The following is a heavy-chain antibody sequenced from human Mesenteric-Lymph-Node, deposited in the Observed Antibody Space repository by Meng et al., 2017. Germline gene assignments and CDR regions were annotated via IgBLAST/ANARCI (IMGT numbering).Heavy chain of an antibody. D-gene: IGHD3-16*02. CDR3: ARDEGDYVWGSYRPNFDY. V-gene: IGHV1-18*01. J-gene: IGHJ4*02. CDR2: ISAYNGNT. Sequence: ASVKVSCKASGYTFTSYGISWVRQAPGQGLEWMGWISAYNGNTNYAQKLQGRVTMTTDTSTSTAYMELRSLRSDDTAVYYCARDEGDYVWGSYRPNFDYWGQETLVTVSS. CDR1: GYTFTSYG.